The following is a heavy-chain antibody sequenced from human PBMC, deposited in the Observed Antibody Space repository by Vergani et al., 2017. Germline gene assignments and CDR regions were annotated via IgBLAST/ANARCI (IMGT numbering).Heavy chain of an antibody. D-gene: IGHD6-19*01. CDR2: IYTSGST. J-gene: IGHJ4*02. Sequence: QVQLQESGPGLVKPSQTLSLTCTVSGGSISSGSYYWSWIRQPAGKGLEWIGRIYTSGSTNYNPSLKSRVTISVDTSKNQFSLKLSSVTAADTAVYYCAKESGSGWYLFDYWGQGTLVTVSS. V-gene: IGHV4-61*02. CDR3: AKESGSGWYLFDY. CDR1: GGSISSGSYY.